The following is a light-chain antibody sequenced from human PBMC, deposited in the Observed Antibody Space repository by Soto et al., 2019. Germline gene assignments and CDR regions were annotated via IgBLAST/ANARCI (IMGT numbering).Light chain of an antibody. CDR3: CSYAGSYTSYV. CDR1: SSDVGGYNY. CDR2: DVS. Sequence: QSALTQPRSVSGAPGQSVTISCTGTSSDVGGYNYVSWYQQHPGKAPKLMIYDVSKRPSGVPDRFSGSKSGNTASLTISWLQAEDEADYYCCSYAGSYTSYVFGTGTQLTVL. J-gene: IGLJ1*01. V-gene: IGLV2-11*01.